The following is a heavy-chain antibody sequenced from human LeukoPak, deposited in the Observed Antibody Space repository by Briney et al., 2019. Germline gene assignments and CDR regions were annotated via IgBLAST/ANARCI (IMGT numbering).Heavy chain of an antibody. CDR1: GGSISSYY. CDR3: AREGELGYCSSTSCPFDY. J-gene: IGHJ4*02. V-gene: IGHV4-59*01. Sequence: PSETLSLTCTVSGGSISSYYWSWIRQPPGKGLEWIGDIYYSGSTNYNPSLKSRVTISVATSKNQFSLKRSSLTAADTAVYYCAREGELGYCSSTSCPFDYWGQGTLVTVSS. D-gene: IGHD2-2*01. CDR2: IYYSGST.